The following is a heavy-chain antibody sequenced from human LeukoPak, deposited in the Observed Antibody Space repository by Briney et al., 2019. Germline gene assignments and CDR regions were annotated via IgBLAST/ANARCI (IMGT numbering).Heavy chain of an antibody. Sequence: SETLSLTCAVYGESFSGYYWSWIRQPPGKGLEWIGEINDSGTTNYNPSLKSRVTISVDTSKNQFSLKLSSVTAADTAVYYCARGASCGGDCYWEDYYYYGTDVWGQGTTVTVSS. CDR1: GESFSGYY. CDR3: ARGASCGGDCYWEDYYYYGTDV. V-gene: IGHV4-34*01. CDR2: INDSGTT. D-gene: IGHD2-21*02. J-gene: IGHJ6*02.